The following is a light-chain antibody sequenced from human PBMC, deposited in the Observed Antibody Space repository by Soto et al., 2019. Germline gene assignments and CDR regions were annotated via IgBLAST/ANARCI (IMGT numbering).Light chain of an antibody. CDR1: QNITNN. V-gene: IGKV1-33*01. J-gene: IGKJ5*01. Sequence: DSQMTQYPYSPSASIGDRVTITCQASQNITNNLSWYQQKPGKAPNLLIYHASKLAKGVTSRFSGSGSGTDFSFIITSLQREDLATYYCQQYYGLPPLTFGQGTRLEIK. CDR3: QQYYGLPPLT. CDR2: HAS.